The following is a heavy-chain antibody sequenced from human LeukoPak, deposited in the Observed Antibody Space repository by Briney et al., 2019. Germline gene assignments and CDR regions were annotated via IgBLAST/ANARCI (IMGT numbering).Heavy chain of an antibody. V-gene: IGHV1-8*03. D-gene: IGHD3-3*01. Sequence: GASVKVSCKASGYTFTSYDINWVRQATGQGLEWMGWMNPNSGNTGYAQKFQGRVTITRNTSISTAYMELSSLRSEDTAVYYCARLIPLGFWSGYSNDGPLDYWGQGTLVTVSS. J-gene: IGHJ4*02. CDR1: GYTFTSYD. CDR3: ARLIPLGFWSGYSNDGPLDY. CDR2: MNPNSGNT.